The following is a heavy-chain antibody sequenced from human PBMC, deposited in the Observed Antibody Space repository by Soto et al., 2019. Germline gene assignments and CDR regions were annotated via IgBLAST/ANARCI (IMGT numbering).Heavy chain of an antibody. CDR2: ISWNSGSI. Sequence: SLRLSCAASGFTFDDYAMHWVRQAPGKGLEWVSGISWNSGSIGYADSVKGRFTIPRDNAKNSLYLQMNSLRAEDTALYYCATPTYYYDSSGYYSAHAFDIWGQGTMVTVSS. CDR1: GFTFDDYA. V-gene: IGHV3-9*01. D-gene: IGHD3-22*01. J-gene: IGHJ3*02. CDR3: ATPTYYYDSSGYYSAHAFDI.